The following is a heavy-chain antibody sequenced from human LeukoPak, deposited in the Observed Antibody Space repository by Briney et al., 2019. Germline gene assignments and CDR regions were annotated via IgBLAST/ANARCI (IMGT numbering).Heavy chain of an antibody. CDR1: GFTFSSYG. CDR3: ARDQGGYEGDLDY. Sequence: GRSLRLSCAASGFTFSSYGMHWVRQASGKGLEWVAVIWYDGSNKYYADSVKGRFTISRDNSKNTLYLQMNSLRAEDTAVYYCARDQGGYEGDLDYWGQGTLVTVSS. CDR2: IWYDGSNK. D-gene: IGHD3-22*01. V-gene: IGHV3-33*01. J-gene: IGHJ4*02.